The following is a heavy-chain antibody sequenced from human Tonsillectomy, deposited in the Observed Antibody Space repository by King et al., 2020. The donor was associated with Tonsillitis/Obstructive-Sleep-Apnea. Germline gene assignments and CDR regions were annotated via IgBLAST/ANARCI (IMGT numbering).Heavy chain of an antibody. CDR3: ARVADWNPLDY. CDR2: IYYIGST. CDR1: VGSVSSGSYY. J-gene: IGHJ4*02. D-gene: IGHD1-1*01. V-gene: IGHV4-61*01. Sequence: QLQESGPGLVKPSETLSLTCTVSVGSVSSGSYYWGWIRQPPGKGLEWIGYIYYIGSTNYNPSLKIRVTISVDTSKNQFSLKLSSVTAADTAVYYCARVADWNPLDYWGQGTLVTVSS.